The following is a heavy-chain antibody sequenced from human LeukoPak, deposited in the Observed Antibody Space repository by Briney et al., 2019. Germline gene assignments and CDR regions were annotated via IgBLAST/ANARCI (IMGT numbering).Heavy chain of an antibody. J-gene: IGHJ5*02. CDR1: GGSISSGDYY. V-gene: IGHV4-30-4*08. D-gene: IGHD3-10*01. CDR2: IYYSGST. CDR3: GRDPSGGWFDP. Sequence: SQTLSLTCTVSGGSISSGDYYWSWIRQPPGKGRGWIGYIYYSGSTYYNPSLKSRVTRLVDASKNQFSLKLSSVTAADTAVYYCGRDPSGGWFDPWGQGTLVTVSS.